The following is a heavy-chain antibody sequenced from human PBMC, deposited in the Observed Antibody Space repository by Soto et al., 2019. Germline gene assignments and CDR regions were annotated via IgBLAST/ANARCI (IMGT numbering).Heavy chain of an antibody. J-gene: IGHJ6*02. CDR2: IHSDGST. V-gene: IGHV3-53*05. CDR3: AKGYEVSPPVASGWYSNYFYGVDV. Sequence: GGSLRLSCSVAGFTVSDSMSWVRQAPGKGLECVSFIHSDGSTHYTDSVRGRFTISRDNSKNTLYLQMDSLRGDDTAVYFCAKGYEVSPPVASGWYSNYFYGVDVWGRGTTVTVSS. CDR1: GFTVSDS. D-gene: IGHD6-19*01.